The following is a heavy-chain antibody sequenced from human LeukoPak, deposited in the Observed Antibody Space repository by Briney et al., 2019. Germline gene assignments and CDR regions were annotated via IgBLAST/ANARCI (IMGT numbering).Heavy chain of an antibody. CDR1: GFTFSSYG. V-gene: IGHV3-23*01. D-gene: IGHD6-13*01. Sequence: GGSLRLSCAASGFTFSSYGMSWVRQAPGKGLEWVSAISGSGGSTYYADSVKGRFTISRDNSKNTLYLQMNSLRAEDTAVYHCAKVGGSSSWYYFDSWGQGTLVTVSS. CDR2: ISGSGGST. CDR3: AKVGGSSSWYYFDS. J-gene: IGHJ4*02.